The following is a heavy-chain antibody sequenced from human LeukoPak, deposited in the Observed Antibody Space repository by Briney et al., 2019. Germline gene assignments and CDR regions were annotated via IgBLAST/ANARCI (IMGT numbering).Heavy chain of an antibody. CDR2: LSGGGGDT. V-gene: IGHV3-23*01. Sequence: SGGSLGLSCAASGFTFSSYAMSWVRQAPGKGPEWVSSLSGGGGDTYYADSVNGRFTISRDNSKKTLYLQMNSLRAEDTAVYYCAKDRYYDSRRAYDYWGQGTLVTVSS. CDR3: AKDRYYDSRRAYDY. J-gene: IGHJ4*02. CDR1: GFTFSSYA. D-gene: IGHD3-22*01.